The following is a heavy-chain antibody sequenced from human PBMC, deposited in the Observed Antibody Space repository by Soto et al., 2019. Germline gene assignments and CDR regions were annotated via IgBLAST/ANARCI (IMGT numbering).Heavy chain of an antibody. D-gene: IGHD2-2*02. Sequence: GGSLRLSCEVSGFTFSSYAMNWVRQAPDKGLEWVSTIGIGGGTYYADALKGRCTISRDNYNNTLFLQMNSLRAEDTALYFCAKDGTTAGIHYYGMDVWGQGTTVTVSS. J-gene: IGHJ6*02. CDR2: IGIGGGT. CDR3: AKDGTTAGIHYYGMDV. V-gene: IGHV3-23*01. CDR1: GFTFSSYA.